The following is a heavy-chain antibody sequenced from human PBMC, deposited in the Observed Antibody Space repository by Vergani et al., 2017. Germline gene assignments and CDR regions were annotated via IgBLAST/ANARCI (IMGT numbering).Heavy chain of an antibody. CDR2: IYTSGST. CDR1: GGSISSGSYY. J-gene: IGHJ5*02. V-gene: IGHV4-61*02. CDR3: ARGDYDILTGYYTGWFDP. Sequence: QVQLQESGPGLVKPSQTLSLICTVSGGSISSGSYYWSWIRQPAGKGLEWIGRIYTSGSTTYNPSLKSRVTISVDTSKNQFSLKLSSVTAADTAVYYCARGDYDILTGYYTGWFDPWGQGTLVTVSS. D-gene: IGHD3-9*01.